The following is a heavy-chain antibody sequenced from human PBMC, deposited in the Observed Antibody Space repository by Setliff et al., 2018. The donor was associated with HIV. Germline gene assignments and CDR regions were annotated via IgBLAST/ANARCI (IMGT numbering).Heavy chain of an antibody. Sequence: GGSLRLSCAASGFTFSSYSMNWVRQAPGKGLEWVSSISSSSSYIYYADSVKGRFTISRHNAKNSLYLQMNSLRAEDTAVYYCARDFRRYFDYYYYGMDVWGQGTTVTVSS. D-gene: IGHD3-9*01. CDR1: GFTFSSYS. CDR2: ISSSSSYI. CDR3: ARDFRRYFDYYYYGMDV. J-gene: IGHJ6*02. V-gene: IGHV3-21*01.